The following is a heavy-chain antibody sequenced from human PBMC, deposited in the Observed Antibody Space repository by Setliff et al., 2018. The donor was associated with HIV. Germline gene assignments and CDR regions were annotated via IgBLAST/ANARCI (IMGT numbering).Heavy chain of an antibody. Sequence: SETLSLTCTVSGGSMSTYYWSWIRQPPGKGLEWIGYIYTSGSTNYNPSLKSRVTMSVGTSKNQFSLKLSSVTAAGTAVYYCARCYYHFWSGYPLDYMDVWGKGTTVTVSS. CDR1: GGSMSTYY. CDR2: IYTSGST. CDR3: ARCYYHFWSGYPLDYMDV. V-gene: IGHV4-4*08. D-gene: IGHD3-3*01. J-gene: IGHJ6*03.